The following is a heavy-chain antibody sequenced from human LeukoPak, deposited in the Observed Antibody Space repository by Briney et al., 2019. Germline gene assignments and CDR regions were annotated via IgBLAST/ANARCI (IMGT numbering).Heavy chain of an antibody. J-gene: IGHJ4*02. CDR2: FDPEDGET. CDR3: ASRPNRIVGATTPFDY. V-gene: IGHV1-24*01. Sequence: ASVKVSCKVSGYTLTELSMHWVRQAPGKGLERMGGFDPEDGETIYAQKFQGRVTMTEDTSTDTAYMELSSLRSEDTAVYYCASRPNRIVGATTPFDYWGQGTLVTVSS. CDR1: GYTLTELS. D-gene: IGHD1-26*01.